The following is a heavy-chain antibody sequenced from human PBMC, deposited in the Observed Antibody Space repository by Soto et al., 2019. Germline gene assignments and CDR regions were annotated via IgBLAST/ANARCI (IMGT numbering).Heavy chain of an antibody. Sequence: EVQLLESGGGLVQPGGSLRLSCAASGFTFSTFDMTWVRQAPGKGLEWVSLIRGVAGSTHYADSVEGRFTISKDNSQNMFYLAMNSLRGVDTAVYFCVKGAWLDYWCQGNMVTVSS. CDR3: VKGAWLDY. CDR2: IRGVAGST. V-gene: IGHV3-23*01. J-gene: IGHJ4*02. CDR1: GFTFSTFD.